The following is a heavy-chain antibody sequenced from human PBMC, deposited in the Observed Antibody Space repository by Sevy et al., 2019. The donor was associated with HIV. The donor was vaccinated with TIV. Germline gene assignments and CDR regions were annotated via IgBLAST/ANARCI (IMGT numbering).Heavy chain of an antibody. J-gene: IGHJ6*02. CDR3: AIILQGPFSYAMDV. CDR1: GGSMDGGGYS. Sequence: SETLSLTCAVAGGSMDGGGYSWTWIRQPPGKGLEWIGYIFHSGRTYFSPSLKSRVTISEDRSKNQFSLKLTSVTAADTAIYYCAIILQGPFSYAMDVWGQGTTVTVSS. CDR2: IFHSGRT. V-gene: IGHV4-30-2*01.